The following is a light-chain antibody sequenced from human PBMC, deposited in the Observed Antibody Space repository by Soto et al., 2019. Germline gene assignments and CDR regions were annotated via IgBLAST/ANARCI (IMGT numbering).Light chain of an antibody. CDR1: SSDVGGYNY. V-gene: IGLV2-8*01. Sequence: QSALTQPPSASGSPGQSVTISCTGTSSDVGGYNYVSWYQQHPGKAPKLMIYEVSKRPSGVPDRFSGSKSGNTASLTVSGLQDEDDSDSHCSSYAGRIIYVFGTVTKVHVL. CDR2: EVS. J-gene: IGLJ1*01. CDR3: SSYAGRIIYV.